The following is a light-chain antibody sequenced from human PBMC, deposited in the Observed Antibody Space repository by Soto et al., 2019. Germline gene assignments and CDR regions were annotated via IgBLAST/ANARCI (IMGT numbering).Light chain of an antibody. CDR2: NNN. J-gene: IGLJ1*01. CDR1: SSNIGTNA. CDR3: AAWDDSLNGYV. Sequence: QSVLTQPPSASGTPGQRVTISCSGGSSNIGTNAVNWYQQLPGTAPKLLIYNNNQRPSGVPDRFSGSKSGTSASLAISVHQSEDEADYYCAAWDDSLNGYVFGTGTKVTVL. V-gene: IGLV1-44*01.